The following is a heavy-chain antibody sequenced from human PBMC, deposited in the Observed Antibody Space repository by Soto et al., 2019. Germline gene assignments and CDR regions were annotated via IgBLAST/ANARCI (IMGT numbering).Heavy chain of an antibody. D-gene: IGHD2-21*01. CDR3: TKDRVPDGIYSFDY. J-gene: IGHJ4*02. CDR1: GFSFSYYS. CDR2: IDLTGTMT. V-gene: IGHV3-23*05. Sequence: GGFLRLSCAASGFSFSYYSMNWVRQAPGKGLEWVAFIDLTGTMTDYRESVKGRFTLSKDKSMKTVYLQMNNLRVEDAAIYYCTKDRVPDGIYSFDYWGQGALVTVSS.